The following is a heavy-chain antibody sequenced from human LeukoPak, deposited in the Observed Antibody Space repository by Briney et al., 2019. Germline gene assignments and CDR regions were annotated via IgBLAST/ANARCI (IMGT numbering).Heavy chain of an antibody. V-gene: IGHV4-59*08. CDR3: ARHTTMAHFDY. Sequence: SETLSLTRTGSGGSISSYYWSWIRQPPGRGLEWIGYIFYSGSTNYNPSLKSRVTISVDTSKNQLSLKVNSVTAADTALYYCARHTTMAHFDYWGQGALVTVSS. CDR1: GGSISSYY. J-gene: IGHJ4*02. D-gene: IGHD5-18*01. CDR2: IFYSGST.